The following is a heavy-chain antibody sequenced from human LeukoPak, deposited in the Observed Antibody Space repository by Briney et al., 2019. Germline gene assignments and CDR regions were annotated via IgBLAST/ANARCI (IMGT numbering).Heavy chain of an antibody. J-gene: IGHJ4*02. V-gene: IGHV3-53*01. D-gene: IGHD6-19*01. Sequence: PGGSLRLSCAASGFTVSSNYMSWVRQAPGKGLEWVSVIYGGGSTYYADSVKGRFTISRDNSKNTLYLQMNSLRAEDTAVYYCARGLYSSGWFSLDYWGQETLVTVSS. CDR3: ARGLYSSGWFSLDY. CDR1: GFTVSSNY. CDR2: IYGGGST.